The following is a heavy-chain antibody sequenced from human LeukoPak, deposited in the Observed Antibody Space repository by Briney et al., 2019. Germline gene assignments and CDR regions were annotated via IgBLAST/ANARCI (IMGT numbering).Heavy chain of an antibody. CDR1: GYTFTGYY. CDR2: INPSSGDT. V-gene: IGHV1-2*06. D-gene: IGHD3-10*01. J-gene: IGHJ4*02. Sequence: ASVKVSCKVSGYTFTGYYLHWLRQAPGQGLEWMGRINPSSGDTNYAQKFQGRVTMTRDTSINTASMALSSPRSDDTAVYYCARGPSGSDYWGQGTLVTVSS. CDR3: ARGPSGSDY.